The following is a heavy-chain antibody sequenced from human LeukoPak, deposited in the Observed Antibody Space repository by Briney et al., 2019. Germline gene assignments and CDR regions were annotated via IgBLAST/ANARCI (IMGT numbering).Heavy chain of an antibody. Sequence: GGSLRLSCAASGFTFSSSAMTWVRQGPGMGLEWVSSISASGGSIYYADSVKGRFTVSRDNSKNTLFVQMNSLRAEDTAIYYCAKEKGPRLPYDFWGQGTLVTVSS. CDR3: AKEKGPRLPYDF. J-gene: IGHJ4*02. CDR2: ISASGGSI. CDR1: GFTFSSSA. D-gene: IGHD4-11*01. V-gene: IGHV3-23*01.